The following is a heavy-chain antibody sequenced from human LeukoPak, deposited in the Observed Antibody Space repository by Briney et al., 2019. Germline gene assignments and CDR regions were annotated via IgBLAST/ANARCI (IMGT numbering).Heavy chain of an antibody. D-gene: IGHD3-10*01. Sequence: SVKVSCKASGGTFSNSAISWVRQAPGQGLEWMGRIIPILGIANYAQKFQGRVTITADKSTSTAYMELSSLRSEDTAVYYCASRLTMVRGSDVWGQGTTVTVSS. J-gene: IGHJ6*02. CDR1: GGTFSNSA. CDR2: IIPILGIA. V-gene: IGHV1-69*04. CDR3: ASRLTMVRGSDV.